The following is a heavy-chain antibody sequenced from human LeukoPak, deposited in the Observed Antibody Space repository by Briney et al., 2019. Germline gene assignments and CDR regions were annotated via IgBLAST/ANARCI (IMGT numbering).Heavy chain of an antibody. CDR1: GFTFSTYA. V-gene: IGHV3-30-3*01. CDR3: ARGFGGTGFHYKRYYGMDA. D-gene: IGHD3-16*01. J-gene: IGHJ6*02. CDR2: ISHGESNK. Sequence: GRSLRLSCAASGFTFSTYAMHWVRQAPGKGLEWVAVISHGESNKYYADSVEGRFTISRDNSKNTVYLQMNSLRAGDTAVFYCARGFGGTGFHYKRYYGMDAWGQGTTVTVSS.